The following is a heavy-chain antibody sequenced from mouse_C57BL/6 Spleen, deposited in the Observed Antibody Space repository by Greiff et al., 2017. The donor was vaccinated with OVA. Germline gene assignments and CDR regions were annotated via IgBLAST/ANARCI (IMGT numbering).Heavy chain of an antibody. CDR1: GFSLTSYG. J-gene: IGHJ4*01. V-gene: IGHV2-5*01. D-gene: IGHD2-1*01. CDR2: IWRGGST. CDR3: AKNDYGNYLGAMDY. Sequence: VQLQESGPGLVQPSQSLSITCTVSGFSLTSYGVHWVRQSPGKGLEWLGVIWRGGSTDYNAAFMSRLSITKDNSKSQVFFKMNSLQADDTAIYYCAKNDYGNYLGAMDYRGQGTSVTVSS.